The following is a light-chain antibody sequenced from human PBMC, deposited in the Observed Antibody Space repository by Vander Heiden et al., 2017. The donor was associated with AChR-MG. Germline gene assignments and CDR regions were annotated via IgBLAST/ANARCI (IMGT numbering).Light chain of an antibody. Sequence: QSALTQPASVSGSPGQSITISCTGTSSDIGAFNYVSWYQQHPGKAPKLMIYEVNYRPSGVSNRFSGSKSGNTASLTISGLQAEDEADYHCSSYTSSSTLVFGGGTKLTVL. V-gene: IGLV2-14*01. CDR2: EVN. CDR3: SSYTSSSTLV. CDR1: SSDIGAFNY. J-gene: IGLJ2*01.